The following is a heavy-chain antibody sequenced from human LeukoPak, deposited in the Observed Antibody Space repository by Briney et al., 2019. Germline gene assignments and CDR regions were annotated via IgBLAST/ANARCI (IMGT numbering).Heavy chain of an antibody. CDR2: INPGDGST. CDR3: TRVAQLVFDH. CDR1: GYTFTNDY. D-gene: IGHD6-6*01. J-gene: IGHJ4*02. Sequence: GASVKATCKTSGYTFTNDYIHWVRQAPGQGLEWMGMINPGDGSTTYAQKFQGRLTMTRDTSTSTPSMELSSLRSGETAVFYCTRVAQLVFDHWGQGTLVTVSS. V-gene: IGHV1-46*03.